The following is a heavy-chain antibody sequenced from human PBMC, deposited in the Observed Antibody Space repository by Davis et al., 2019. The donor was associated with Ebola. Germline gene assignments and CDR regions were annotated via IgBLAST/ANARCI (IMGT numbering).Heavy chain of an antibody. CDR2: IKQDGSEK. J-gene: IGHJ4*02. CDR3: TTVAVVVPAAIDY. D-gene: IGHD2-2*01. Sequence: PGGSLRLSCAASGFTFSSYWMSWVRQAPGKGLEWVANIKQDGSEKYYVDSVKGRFAISRDNAKNSLYLQMNSLRAEDTAVYYCTTVAVVVPAAIDYWGQGTLVTVSS. V-gene: IGHV3-7*01. CDR1: GFTFSSYW.